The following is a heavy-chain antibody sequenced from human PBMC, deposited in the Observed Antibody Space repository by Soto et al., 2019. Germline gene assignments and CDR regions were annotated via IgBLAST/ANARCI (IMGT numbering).Heavy chain of an antibody. V-gene: IGHV3-23*01. CDR2: ISGRGGST. D-gene: IGHD6-13*01. CDR3: AKDEHDSSTPDY. J-gene: IGHJ4*02. Sequence: EVQLLESGGGLVQPGGSLRLSCAASGFTCSSYAMSWVRQAPGKGLEWVSAISGRGGSTYYADSVKGRFTISRDNSKNTLYLQMNSLRAEDTAAYYCAKDEHDSSTPDYWGQGSLVTVSS. CDR1: GFTCSSYA.